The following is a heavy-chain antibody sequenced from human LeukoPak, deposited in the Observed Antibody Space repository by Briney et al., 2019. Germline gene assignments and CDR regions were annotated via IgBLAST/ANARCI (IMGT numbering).Heavy chain of an antibody. CDR1: GFTFSSYW. Sequence: GGSLRLSCAASGFTFSSYWMHWVRQAPGKGLVWVSRIKSDGSSTTYATAVKGRFTISRDNAKNTLYLQMNSLRVEDTAVYYCARRAAALDAFDIWGQGTMVTVSS. CDR2: IKSDGSST. CDR3: ARRAAALDAFDI. V-gene: IGHV3-74*01. J-gene: IGHJ3*02. D-gene: IGHD6-13*01.